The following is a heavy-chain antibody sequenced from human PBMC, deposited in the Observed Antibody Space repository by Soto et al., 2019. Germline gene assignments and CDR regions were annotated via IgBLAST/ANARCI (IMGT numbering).Heavy chain of an antibody. Sequence: ASVKVSCKASGYTFASYDINWVRQATGQGLEWMGWMNPNSGNTGYAQKFQGRVTMTRNTSISTAYMELSSLRSEYTAVYYCARGSGYSSSWRYNNKKRKFDPWCQGTLVTVSS. V-gene: IGHV1-8*01. D-gene: IGHD6-13*01. CDR3: ARGSGYSSSWRYNNKKRKFDP. CDR2: MNPNSGNT. J-gene: IGHJ5*02. CDR1: GYTFASYD.